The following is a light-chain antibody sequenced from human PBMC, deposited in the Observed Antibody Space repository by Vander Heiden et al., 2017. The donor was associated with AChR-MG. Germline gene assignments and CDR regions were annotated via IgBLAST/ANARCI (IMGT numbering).Light chain of an antibody. CDR2: GAS. J-gene: IGKJ4*01. Sequence: EVVLTQSPASLSLSPGESATLSCSASQSVSSYLAWYQQKPCQAPRLLIYGASNRATGVPARFIGSGSGTDFTLTISNLEPEDVAVYCCQQRDSWPLTFGGGTKVEIK. V-gene: IGKV3-11*01. CDR1: QSVSSY. CDR3: QQRDSWPLT.